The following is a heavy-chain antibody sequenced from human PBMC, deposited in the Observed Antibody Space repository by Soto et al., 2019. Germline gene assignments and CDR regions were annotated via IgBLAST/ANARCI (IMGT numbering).Heavy chain of an antibody. D-gene: IGHD5-12*01. Sequence: GSLRRACAASGFTFSIYSMNWVRQAPGKGLEWVSSISSSSSYIYYADSVKGRFTISRDNAKNSLYLQMNSLRAEDTAVYYCASLVATGYWGQGTLVTVSS. J-gene: IGHJ1*01. V-gene: IGHV3-21*01. CDR2: ISSSSSYI. CDR3: ASLVATGY. CDR1: GFTFSIYS.